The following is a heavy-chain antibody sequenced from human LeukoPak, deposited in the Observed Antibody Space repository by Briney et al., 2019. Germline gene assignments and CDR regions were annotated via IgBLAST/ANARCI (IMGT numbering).Heavy chain of an antibody. CDR3: ARDTSLCCGWDDAFGI. Sequence: KPSETLSLTCAVYGGSFSGYYWSWIRQPPGKGLEWIGEINHSGSTNYNPSLKSRVTISVDTSKNQFSLKLSSVTAADTAVYYCARDTSLCCGWDDAFGIWGQGTMVTVSS. J-gene: IGHJ3*02. CDR2: INHSGST. V-gene: IGHV4-34*01. CDR1: GGSFSGYY. D-gene: IGHD3-16*01.